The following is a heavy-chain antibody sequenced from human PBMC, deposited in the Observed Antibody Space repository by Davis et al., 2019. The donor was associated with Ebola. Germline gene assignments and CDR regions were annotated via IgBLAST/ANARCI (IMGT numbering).Heavy chain of an antibody. CDR3: ARSTLKDGYNLFAFDL. D-gene: IGHD5-24*01. V-gene: IGHV4-59*12. Sequence: SETLSLTCTVSGGSISSYSWSWIRQPPGKGLEWIGYIHYSGSTTYNPSLKSRVTISVDTSRHQFSLKLTSVTAADTAVYYCARSTLKDGYNLFAFDLWDPGTTVAVSS. J-gene: IGHJ3*01. CDR1: GGSISSYS. CDR2: IHYSGST.